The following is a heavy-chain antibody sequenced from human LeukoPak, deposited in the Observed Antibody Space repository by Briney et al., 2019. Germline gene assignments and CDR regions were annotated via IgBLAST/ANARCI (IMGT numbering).Heavy chain of an antibody. V-gene: IGHV3-21*01. CDR2: ITSSSSYM. D-gene: IGHD3-10*01. J-gene: IGHJ4*02. CDR3: ARVAAGRFGELFYYFDY. Sequence: MAGGSLRLSCAASGFTFSGYSMNWVRQAPGKGLEWVSSITSSSSYMYYADSVKGRFTISRDNAKNSLYLQMNSLRAEDTAVYYCARVAAGRFGELFYYFDYWGQGTLVTVSS. CDR1: GFTFSGYS.